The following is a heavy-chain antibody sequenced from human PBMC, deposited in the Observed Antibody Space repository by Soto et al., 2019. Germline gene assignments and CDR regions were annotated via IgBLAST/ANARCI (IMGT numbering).Heavy chain of an antibody. Sequence: GGSLRLSCAASGFTFSSYGMHWVRQAPGKGLEWVAVISYDGSNKYYADSVKGRFTISRDNSKNTLYLQMNSLRAEDTAVYYCAKDLGELSWGQGTMVTVSS. V-gene: IGHV3-30*18. CDR3: AKDLGELS. D-gene: IGHD3-10*01. CDR2: ISYDGSNK. J-gene: IGHJ3*01. CDR1: GFTFSSYG.